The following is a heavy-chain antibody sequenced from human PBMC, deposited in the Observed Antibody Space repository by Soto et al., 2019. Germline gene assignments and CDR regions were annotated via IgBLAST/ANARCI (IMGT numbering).Heavy chain of an antibody. Sequence: PSETLSLTCAVSGYSISSGYYWGWIRQPPGKGLEWIGSIYHSGSTYYNPSLKSRVTISVDTSKNQFSLKLSSVTAADTAVHYCARDRSYYDSSGYPGGWFGPWGQGTLVTVSS. CDR2: IYHSGST. J-gene: IGHJ5*02. V-gene: IGHV4-38-2*02. CDR1: GYSISSGYY. CDR3: ARDRSYYDSSGYPGGWFGP. D-gene: IGHD3-22*01.